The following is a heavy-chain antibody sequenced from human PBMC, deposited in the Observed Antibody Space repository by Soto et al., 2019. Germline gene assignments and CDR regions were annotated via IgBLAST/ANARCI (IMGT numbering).Heavy chain of an antibody. CDR2: ISAYNGNT. V-gene: IGHV1-18*01. CDR3: VRGCGRAVCPYYLDV. Sequence: ASVKVSCKASGYTFTSYGISWVRQAPGQGLEWMGWISAYNGNTNYAQKLQGRVTMTTDTSTSTAYMELSSLRPDDTAVYYCVRGCGRAVCPYYLDVWGKGTTVTVSS. D-gene: IGHD2-15*01. J-gene: IGHJ6*03. CDR1: GYTFTSYG.